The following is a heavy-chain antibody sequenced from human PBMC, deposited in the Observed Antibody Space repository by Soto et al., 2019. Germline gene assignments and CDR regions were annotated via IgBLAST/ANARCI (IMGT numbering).Heavy chain of an antibody. CDR3: AKGVRSGYDEGAFDI. Sequence: QVQLVESGGGVVQPGRSLRLSCAASGFTFSSYGMHWVRQAPGKGLEWVAVISYDGSNKYYADSVKGRFTNSRDNSKNTLYLQMNSLRAADTAVYYCAKGVRSGYDEGAFDIWGQGTMVTVSS. V-gene: IGHV3-30*18. J-gene: IGHJ3*02. CDR1: GFTFSSYG. D-gene: IGHD5-12*01. CDR2: ISYDGSNK.